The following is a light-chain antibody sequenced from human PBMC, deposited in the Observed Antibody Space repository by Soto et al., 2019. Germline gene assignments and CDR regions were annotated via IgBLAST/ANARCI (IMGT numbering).Light chain of an antibody. Sequence: DIQMTQSPSSLPASMGDRVTLTCRASQSISTYLNWYQQKPGKAPKLLIYAASSLQSGVPSRLSGSGSGTDFTLTISSLQPEDFATYYCQQSYTIPYTFGQGTKLEIK. V-gene: IGKV1-39*01. CDR2: AAS. CDR3: QQSYTIPYT. CDR1: QSISTY. J-gene: IGKJ2*01.